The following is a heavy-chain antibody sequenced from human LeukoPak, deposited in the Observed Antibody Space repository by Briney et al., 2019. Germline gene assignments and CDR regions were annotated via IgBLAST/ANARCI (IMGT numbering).Heavy chain of an antibody. CDR2: IYYSGST. D-gene: IGHD5-18*01. J-gene: IGHJ6*03. CDR1: GGSISSSSYY. V-gene: IGHV4-39*07. CDR3: ARHVGYSYGYYYYYMDV. Sequence: SETLSLTCTVSGGSISSSSYYWGWLRQPPGTGLEWLGSIYYSGSTYYNPSLKSRVTISVDTSKNQFSLKLSSVTAADTAVYYCARHVGYSYGYYYYYMDVWGKGTTVTVSS.